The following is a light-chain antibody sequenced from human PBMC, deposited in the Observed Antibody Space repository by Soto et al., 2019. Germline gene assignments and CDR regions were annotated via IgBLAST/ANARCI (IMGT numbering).Light chain of an antibody. CDR1: TGAVPSGHF. CDR2: DTS. V-gene: IGLV7-46*01. CDR3: LLFYSGYRRL. Sequence: QAVVTQEPSLTVSPGGTVTLTCGSSTGAVPSGHFPYWFQQKPGQAPRTLIYDTSDKHSWTPARFSGFLLGGKAALTLSGAQPEDEADYYCLLFYSGYRRLFGNGTKVTVL. J-gene: IGLJ1*01.